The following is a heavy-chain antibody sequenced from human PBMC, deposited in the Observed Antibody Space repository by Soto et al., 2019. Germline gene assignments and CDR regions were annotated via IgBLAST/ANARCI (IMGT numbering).Heavy chain of an antibody. CDR2: ISYDGSNK. CDR3: AKDSQLWFSGEFDY. CDR1: GFTFSSYG. V-gene: IGHV3-30*18. Sequence: PGGSLRLSCAASGFTFSSYGMHWVRQAPGKGLEWVAVISYDGSNKYYADSVKGRFTISRDNSKNTLYLQMNSLRAEDTAVYYCAKDSQLWFSGEFDYWGQGTLVTVSS. J-gene: IGHJ4*02. D-gene: IGHD5-18*01.